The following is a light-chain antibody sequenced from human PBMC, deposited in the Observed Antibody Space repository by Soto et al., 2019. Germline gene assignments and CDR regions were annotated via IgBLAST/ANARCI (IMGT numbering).Light chain of an antibody. CDR1: QSVSSY. CDR3: QQRSNWPRT. V-gene: IGKV3-11*01. CDR2: DAS. Sequence: EIVLTQSPATLSLSPGERATLSCRASQSVSSYLAWYQQKPGQAPRLLIYDASNRATGIPARFSGSGSGTDLTLTISSLEPEDFAVYYCQQRSNWPRTFGHGTKVEIK. J-gene: IGKJ1*01.